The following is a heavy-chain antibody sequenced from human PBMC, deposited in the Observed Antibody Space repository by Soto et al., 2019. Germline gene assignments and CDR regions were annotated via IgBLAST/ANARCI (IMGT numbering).Heavy chain of an antibody. CDR3: AGAPASGTIFGVAPWFDP. D-gene: IGHD3-3*01. Sequence: EVQLVESGGGLVKPGGSLRLSCAASGFTFSSYSMNWVRQAPGKGLEWVSSISSSSSYIYYADSVKGRFTISRDNAKNSLYLQRNSLRAEDPAVYYWAGAPASGTIFGVAPWFDPWGQGTLVTVSS. CDR1: GFTFSSYS. V-gene: IGHV3-21*01. J-gene: IGHJ5*02. CDR2: ISSSSSYI.